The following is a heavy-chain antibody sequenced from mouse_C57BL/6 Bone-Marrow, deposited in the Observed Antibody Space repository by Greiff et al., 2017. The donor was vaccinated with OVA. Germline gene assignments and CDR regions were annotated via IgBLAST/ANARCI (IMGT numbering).Heavy chain of an antibody. V-gene: IGHV1-18*01. CDR2: INPNNGGT. CDR3: ARRSTGVPRGTRFDY. Sequence: VQLQQSGPELVKPGASVKIPCKASGYTFTDYNMDWVKQSHGKSLEWIGDINPNNGGTIYNQKFKGKATLTVDKSSSTAYMELRSLTSEDTAVYYCARRSTGVPRGTRFDYWGQGTTLTVSS. CDR1: GYTFTDYN. D-gene: IGHD4-1*02. J-gene: IGHJ2*01.